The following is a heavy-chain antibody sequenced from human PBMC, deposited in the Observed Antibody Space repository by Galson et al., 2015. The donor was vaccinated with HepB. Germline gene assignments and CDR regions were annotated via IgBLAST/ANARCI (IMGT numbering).Heavy chain of an antibody. Sequence: SVKVSCKASGGTFSSYAISWVRQAPGQGLEWMGGIIPIFGTANYAQKFQGRVTITADESTSTAYMELSSLRSEDTAVYYCATAPTAMVQGAGYYMDVWGKGTTVTVSS. CDR3: ATAPTAMVQGAGYYMDV. D-gene: IGHD3-10*01. V-gene: IGHV1-69*13. J-gene: IGHJ6*03. CDR1: GGTFSSYA. CDR2: IIPIFGTA.